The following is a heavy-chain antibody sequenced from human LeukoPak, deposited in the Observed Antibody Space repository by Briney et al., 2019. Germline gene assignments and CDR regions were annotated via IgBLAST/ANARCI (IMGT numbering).Heavy chain of an antibody. CDR2: ISSSSSYI. V-gene: IGHV3-21*01. J-gene: IGHJ6*02. D-gene: IGHD2-15*01. CDR3: TRDSYCSGGSCYQYYGMDV. Sequence: PGGSLRLSCAASGFTFSSYSMNWVRQAPGKGLEWVSSISSSSSYIYYADSVKGRFTISRDNAKNSLYLQMNSLRAEDTAVYYCTRDSYCSGGSCYQYYGMDVWGQGTTVTVSS. CDR1: GFTFSSYS.